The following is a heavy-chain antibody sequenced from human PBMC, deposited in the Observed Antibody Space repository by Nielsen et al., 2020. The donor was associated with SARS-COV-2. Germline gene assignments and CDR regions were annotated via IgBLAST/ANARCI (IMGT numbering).Heavy chain of an antibody. D-gene: IGHD3-3*01. J-gene: IGHJ6*02. CDR3: ARVRFLEWLPPTYYYGMDV. V-gene: IGHV1-18*01. CDR2: INPNSGGT. Sequence: WVRQAPGQGLEWMGWINPNSGGTNYAQKFQGRITMTTDTSTSTAYMELRSLRSDDTAVYYCARVRFLEWLPPTYYYGMDVWGQGTTVTVSS.